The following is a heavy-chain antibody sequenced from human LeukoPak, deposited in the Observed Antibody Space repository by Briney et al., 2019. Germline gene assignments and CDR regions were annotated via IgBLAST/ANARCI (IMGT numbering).Heavy chain of an antibody. D-gene: IGHD6-13*01. V-gene: IGHV3-23*01. CDR3: AKGGSSWSAYFQH. CDR2: ISGSGGST. J-gene: IGHJ1*01. CDR1: GFTFSSYA. Sequence: GGSLRLSCAASGFTFSSYAMSWGRQAPGKGLGWVSGISGSGGSTYYADSVKGRSTISRDNSKNTPYLQMNSLRGEDTAVYYCAKGGSSWSAYFQHWGQGTLVTVSS.